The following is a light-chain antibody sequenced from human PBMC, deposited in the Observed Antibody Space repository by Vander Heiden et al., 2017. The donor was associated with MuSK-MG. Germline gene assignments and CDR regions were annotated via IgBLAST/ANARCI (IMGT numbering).Light chain of an antibody. Sequence: DIQMTQSPSTLSASVGDRVTITCQASQDISNYLDWYQQKPGQAPKLLIYDASNLETGVPSRFSGSGSGTDFTLTISSLQPEDIATYYCQQYDNLPRTFGQGTKVEIK. CDR3: QQYDNLPRT. V-gene: IGKV1-33*01. CDR1: QDISNY. CDR2: DAS. J-gene: IGKJ1*01.